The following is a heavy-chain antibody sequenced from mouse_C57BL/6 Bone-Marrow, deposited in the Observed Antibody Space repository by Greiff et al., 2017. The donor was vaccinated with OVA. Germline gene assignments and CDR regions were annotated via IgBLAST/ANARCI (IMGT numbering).Heavy chain of an antibody. CDR1: GYTFTSYG. CDR2: IYPRSGNT. D-gene: IGHD1-1*01. CDR3: ARGGLTTVVATRYFDV. Sequence: QVQLQQSGAELARPGASVKLSCKASGYTFTSYGISWVKQRTGQGLEWIGEIYPRSGNTYYNEKFKGKATLTADKSSSTADMELRSLPSEDSAVYFCARGGLTTVVATRYFDVWGTGTTVTVSS. J-gene: IGHJ1*03. V-gene: IGHV1-81*01.